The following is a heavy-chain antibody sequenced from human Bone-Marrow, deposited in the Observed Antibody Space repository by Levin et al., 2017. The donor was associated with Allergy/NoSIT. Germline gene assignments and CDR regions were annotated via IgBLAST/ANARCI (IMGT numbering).Heavy chain of an antibody. V-gene: IGHV3-30-3*01. CDR1: GYTFSDYA. D-gene: IGHD2-2*01. J-gene: IGHJ4*02. Sequence: GGSLRLSCAVSGYTFSDYAMHWVRQAPGKGLEWVAVISDDGSTKYYAESVKGRFTISRDNSKSTLFLQMNSLRADDTASYYCATQYLWGQGTQVTVSS. CDR3: ATQYL. CDR2: ISDDGSTK.